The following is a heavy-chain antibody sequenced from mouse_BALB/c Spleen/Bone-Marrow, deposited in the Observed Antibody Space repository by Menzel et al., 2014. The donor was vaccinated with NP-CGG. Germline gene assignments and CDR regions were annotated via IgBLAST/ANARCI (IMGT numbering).Heavy chain of an antibody. CDR1: GFAFSSYD. V-gene: IGHV5-12-1*01. CDR2: ISSGGGST. J-gene: IGHJ2*01. CDR3: AREVLRDYFDC. Sequence: VQLQQSGGGLVKPGGSLKLSCAASGFAFSSYDMSWVRQTPEKRLEWVAYISSGGGSTYYPDTVKGRFTISRDNAKNTLYLQMSSLKSEDTAMYYCAREVLRDYFDCWGQGTTLTVSS. D-gene: IGHD1-1*01.